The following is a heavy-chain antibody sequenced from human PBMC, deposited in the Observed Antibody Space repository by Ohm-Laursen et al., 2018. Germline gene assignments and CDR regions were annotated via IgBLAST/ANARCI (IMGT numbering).Heavy chain of an antibody. Sequence: GSLRLSCSAAGFTFSTYSMNWVRQTPGKGLEWVSSISSSGSHIYYADSVKGRFTISRDNANNSLDLQMNSLRAEDTAVYFCSRFRAVAGNPPDYWGQGTLVTVSS. CDR1: GFTFSTYS. CDR3: SRFRAVAGNPPDY. V-gene: IGHV3-21*01. J-gene: IGHJ4*02. D-gene: IGHD6-19*01. CDR2: ISSSGSHI.